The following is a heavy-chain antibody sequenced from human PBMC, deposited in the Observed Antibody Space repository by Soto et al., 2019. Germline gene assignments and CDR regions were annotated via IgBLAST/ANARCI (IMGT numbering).Heavy chain of an antibody. CDR1: GGTFSSYI. CDR2: IIPILGIA. J-gene: IGHJ4*02. CDR3: ARFPQTAIVGAAYFDY. V-gene: IGHV1-69*02. Sequence: QVQLVQSGAEVKKPGSSEKVSCKASGGTFSSYIITWVRQAPGQGLEWMGRIIPILGIANYAQKFQGRVTSTADKSTSTAYMELSSLRSEDTAVYYCARFPQTAIVGAAYFDYWGQGTLVTVSS. D-gene: IGHD1-26*01.